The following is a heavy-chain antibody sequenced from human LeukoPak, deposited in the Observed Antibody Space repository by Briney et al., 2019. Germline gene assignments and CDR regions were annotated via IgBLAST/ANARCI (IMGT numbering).Heavy chain of an antibody. CDR3: ARAGPGFSSGWYHL. Sequence: PETLSLTCTVSGGSIRISDYYWGWIRQLPGKGLEWIGTIYYSGSTYYNPSLKSRVTISVDTSKNQFSLRLSSVTAADTAVYHCARAGPGFSSGWYHLWGQGTLVTVSS. CDR2: IYYSGST. D-gene: IGHD6-19*01. V-gene: IGHV4-39*07. J-gene: IGHJ5*02. CDR1: GGSIRISDYY.